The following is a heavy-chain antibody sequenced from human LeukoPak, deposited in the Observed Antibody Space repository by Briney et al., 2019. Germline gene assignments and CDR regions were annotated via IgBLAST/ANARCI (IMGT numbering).Heavy chain of an antibody. CDR1: GFTFSSYE. CDR2: ISSSGSTI. V-gene: IGHV3-48*03. J-gene: IGHJ3*02. D-gene: IGHD2-2*01. Sequence: GGSLRLSCAASGFTFSSYEMNWVRQAPGKGLEWVSYISSSGSTIYYADSVKGRFTISRDNAKNSLYLQMNSLRAEDTAVYYCAKDLVVVEPDAFDIWGQGTMVTVSS. CDR3: AKDLVVVEPDAFDI.